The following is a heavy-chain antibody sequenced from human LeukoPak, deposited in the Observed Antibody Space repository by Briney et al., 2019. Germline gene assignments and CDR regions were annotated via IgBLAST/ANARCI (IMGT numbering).Heavy chain of an antibody. CDR3: ARDRGTWNDDGFDY. CDR1: GYSISSGYY. J-gene: IGHJ4*02. V-gene: IGHV4-38-2*02. CDR2: IYHSGST. D-gene: IGHD1-1*01. Sequence: SETLSLTCTVSGYSISSGYYWGWIRQPPGKGLEWIGSIYHSGSTYYNPSLKSRVTTSVDTSKNQFSLKLSSVTAADTAVYYCARDRGTWNDDGFDYWGQGTLVTVSS.